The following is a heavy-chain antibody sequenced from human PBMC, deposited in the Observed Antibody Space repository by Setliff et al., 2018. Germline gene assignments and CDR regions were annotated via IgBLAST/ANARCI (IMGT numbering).Heavy chain of an antibody. V-gene: IGHV3-11*01. CDR3: AKRGPYCSGGTCHYYFDY. J-gene: IGHJ4*02. D-gene: IGHD2-15*01. CDR1: GFTFSDYY. CDR2: ISSSGSTI. Sequence: PGGSLRLSCAASGFTFSDYYMSWIRQAPGKGLEWVSCISSSGSTIYYADSVKGRFTISRDNAKNSLYLQMNSLRAEDTAVYYCAKRGPYCSGGTCHYYFDYWGQGTLVTVSS.